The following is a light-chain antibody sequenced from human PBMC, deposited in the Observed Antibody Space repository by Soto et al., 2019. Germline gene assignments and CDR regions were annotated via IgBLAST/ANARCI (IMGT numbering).Light chain of an antibody. J-gene: IGKJ5*01. CDR3: QQRYNWPPVT. Sequence: DIQMTQSPSSLSASVGDRVTITCQASQDISNYLNWYQQKPGKAPKLLIYDASNLETGVPSRFSGSGSGTDFTLTISSLEPEDFAVYYCQQRYNWPPVTFGQGTRLEIK. CDR1: QDISNY. CDR2: DAS. V-gene: IGKV1-33*01.